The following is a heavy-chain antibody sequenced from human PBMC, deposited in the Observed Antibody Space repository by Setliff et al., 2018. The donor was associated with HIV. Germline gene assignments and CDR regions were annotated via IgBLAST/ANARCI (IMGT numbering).Heavy chain of an antibody. CDR3: VREGEYFDTIGHYLVRRFFDL. V-gene: IGHV3-7*01. Sequence: HPVGSLSLSCAASGFSFRTYWMSWVRQAPGKGLEWVANMKYDGAEIYYVDAVKGRFTISRDNAKKSVFLHMNSLRGEDTAVYYCVREGEYFDTIGHYLVRRFFDLWGQGTRVTVS. CDR1: GFSFRTYW. D-gene: IGHD3-9*01. CDR2: MKYDGAEI. J-gene: IGHJ3*01.